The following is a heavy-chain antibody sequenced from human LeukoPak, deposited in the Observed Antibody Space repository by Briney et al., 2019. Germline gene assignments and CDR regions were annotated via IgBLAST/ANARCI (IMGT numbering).Heavy chain of an antibody. V-gene: IGHV1-2*02. CDR3: ASLYYYDSGGYGGNDY. J-gene: IGHJ4*02. Sequence: ASVKVSCKASGYTFTGYYMHWVRQAPGQGLEWMGWINPNSGGTNYAQKFQGRVTMTRDTSISTAYMELSRLRSDDTAVYYCASLYYYDSGGYGGNDYWGQGTLVTVSS. CDR1: GYTFTGYY. CDR2: INPNSGGT. D-gene: IGHD3-22*01.